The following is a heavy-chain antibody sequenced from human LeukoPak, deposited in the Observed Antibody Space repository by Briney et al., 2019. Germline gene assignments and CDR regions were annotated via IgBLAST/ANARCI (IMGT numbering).Heavy chain of an antibody. D-gene: IGHD1-1*01. CDR2: IYSGGST. V-gene: IGHV3-53*01. J-gene: IGHJ4*02. CDR1: GFTVSSNH. CDR3: ARGPAGYN. Sequence: GGSLRLSCAASGFTVSSNHMSWVRQAPGKGLEWVSVIYSGGSTDYADSVKGRFTISRDILKNTLYLQRNSLRAEDTAVYYCARGPAGYNWGQGTLVTVSS.